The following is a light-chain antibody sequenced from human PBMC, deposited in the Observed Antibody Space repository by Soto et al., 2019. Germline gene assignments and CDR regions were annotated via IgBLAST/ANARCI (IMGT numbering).Light chain of an antibody. CDR3: QHRSSWPSS. Sequence: DIVLTQSPATLSLSPGDRATLSCRASQSVGTSLAWYKQQPGQTPRLLIHDAAYRASGIPERFSGSGSGTAFSLSISSLEPDDFAVYYCQHRSSWPSSFGRGTKVDIK. CDR2: DAA. V-gene: IGKV3-11*01. CDR1: QSVGTS. J-gene: IGKJ1*01.